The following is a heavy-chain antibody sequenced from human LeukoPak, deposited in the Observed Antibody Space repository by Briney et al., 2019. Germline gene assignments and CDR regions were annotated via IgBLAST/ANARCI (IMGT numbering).Heavy chain of an antibody. D-gene: IGHD3-16*01. J-gene: IGHJ4*02. CDR1: GFTFSSSW. V-gene: IGHV3-7*01. Sequence: GGSLRLSCAASGFTFSSSWMSWVRQAPGKGLEWVANIKPDGSEKYYVDSVKGRFAISRDDAKNSLYLQMNSLRAEDTAVYYCARDKFGGTDYWGQGTLVTVSS. CDR2: IKPDGSEK. CDR3: ARDKFGGTDY.